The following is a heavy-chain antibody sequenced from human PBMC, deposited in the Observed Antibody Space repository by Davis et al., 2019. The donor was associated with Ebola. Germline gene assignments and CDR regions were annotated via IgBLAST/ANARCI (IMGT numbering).Heavy chain of an antibody. CDR2: TYYSGST. CDR1: GASISSSNYY. D-gene: IGHD2-15*01. CDR3: ARGDVVVAATLDY. V-gene: IGHV4-39*07. J-gene: IGHJ4*02. Sequence: MPSETLSLTCTVSGASISSSNYYWGRIRQPPGKGLEWFGSTYYSGSTYYNPSLKSRVTISVDTSKNQFSLKLSSVTAADTAVYYCARGDVVVAATLDYWGQGTLVTVSS.